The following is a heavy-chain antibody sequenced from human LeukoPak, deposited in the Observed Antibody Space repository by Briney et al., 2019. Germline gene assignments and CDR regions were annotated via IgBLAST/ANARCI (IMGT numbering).Heavy chain of an antibody. D-gene: IGHD1-1*01. CDR3: ARGLSPYIPLDY. J-gene: IGHJ4*02. CDR1: GFTFSSYS. Sequence: KAGGSLRLSCAASGFTFSSYSMTWVRQAPGKGLEWVSSISSSSSYIYYADSVKGRFTISRDNAKNSLYLQMNSLRAEDTAGYYCARGLSPYIPLDYWGQGPLVTVP. CDR2: ISSSSSYI. V-gene: IGHV3-21*01.